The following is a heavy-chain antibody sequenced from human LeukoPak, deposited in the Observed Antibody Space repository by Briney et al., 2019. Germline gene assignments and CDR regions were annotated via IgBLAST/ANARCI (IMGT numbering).Heavy chain of an antibody. D-gene: IGHD2-2*01. CDR1: GYTFTSYD. CDR2: MSPNSGNT. J-gene: IGHJ6*03. V-gene: IGHV1-8*01. Sequence: ASVKVSCKASGYTFTSYDINWVRQATGQGLEWMGWMSPNSGNTGYAQKFQGRVTMTRNTSISTAYMELSSLRSEDTAVYYCARVGIVPAALSFYYYYYMDVWGKGTTVTVSS. CDR3: ARVGIVPAALSFYYYYYMDV.